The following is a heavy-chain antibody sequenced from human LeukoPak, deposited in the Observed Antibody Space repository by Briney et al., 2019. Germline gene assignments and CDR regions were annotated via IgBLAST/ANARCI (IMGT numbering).Heavy chain of an antibody. J-gene: IGHJ6*02. CDR2: INPNSGGT. D-gene: IGHD2-2*01. V-gene: IGHV1-2*02. CDR3: AREKGYCSSTSCYDYYYYGMDV. CDR1: GYTFTGYY. Sequence: ASVKVSCKASGYTFTGYYMHWVRQAPGQGLEWMGWINPNSGGTNYAQKLQGRVTMTTDTSTSTAYMELRSLRSDDTAVYYCAREKGYCSSTSCYDYYYYGMDVWGQGTTVTVSS.